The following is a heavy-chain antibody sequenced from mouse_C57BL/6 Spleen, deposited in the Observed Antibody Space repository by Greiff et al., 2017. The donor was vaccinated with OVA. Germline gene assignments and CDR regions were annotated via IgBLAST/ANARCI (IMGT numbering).Heavy chain of an antibody. V-gene: IGHV5-17*01. D-gene: IGHD4-1*01. CDR3: SRPLGYAMDY. CDR2: ISSGSSPI. Sequence: EVKLVESGGGLVKPGGSLKLSCAASGFTFSDYGMHWVRQAPEKGLEWVAYISSGSSPIYYADTVKGRFTISRDNAKNTLFLQMPSLRSDDTAMYYCSRPLGYAMDYWGQGTSVPVSS. CDR1: GFTFSDYG. J-gene: IGHJ4*01.